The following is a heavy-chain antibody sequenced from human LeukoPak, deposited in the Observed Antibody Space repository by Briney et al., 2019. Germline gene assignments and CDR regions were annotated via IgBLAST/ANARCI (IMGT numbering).Heavy chain of an antibody. J-gene: IGHJ4*02. D-gene: IGHD2-8*01. Sequence: SETLSLTCTVSGGSISSSRYYWGWIRQPPGKGLEWIGSIYYSGSTYYNLSLKSRVTISVDTSKNQFSLKLSSVTAADTAVYYCARLYGNFDYWGQGTLVTVSS. CDR1: GGSISSSRYY. V-gene: IGHV4-39*01. CDR3: ARLYGNFDY. CDR2: IYYSGST.